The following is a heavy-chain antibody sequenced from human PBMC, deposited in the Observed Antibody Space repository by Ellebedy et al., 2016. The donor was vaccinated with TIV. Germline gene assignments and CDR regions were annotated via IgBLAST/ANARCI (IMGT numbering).Heavy chain of an antibody. Sequence: MPSETLSLTCTVSGGSISSSSYYWGWIRQPPWKGLEWIGSIYYSGSTYYNPSLKSRVTISVDTSKNQFSLKLSSVTAADTAVYYCARQGHSSGWYVGEYYFDYWGQGTLVTVPS. V-gene: IGHV4-39*01. CDR3: ARQGHSSGWYVGEYYFDY. J-gene: IGHJ4*02. CDR1: GGSISSSSYY. CDR2: IYYSGST. D-gene: IGHD6-19*01.